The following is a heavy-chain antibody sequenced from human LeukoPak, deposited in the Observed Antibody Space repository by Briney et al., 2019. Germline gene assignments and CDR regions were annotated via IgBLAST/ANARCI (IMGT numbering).Heavy chain of an antibody. D-gene: IGHD5-24*01. J-gene: IGHJ4*02. CDR3: ARGPNYPSPSPFDY. CDR1: GGSISSYY. V-gene: IGHV4-59*08. CDR2: IYYTGST. Sequence: SETLSLTCTVSGGSISSYYWSWIRQPPGKGLEWIGFIYYTGSTNYNPSLKSRVTISVDTSKNQFSLRLSSVTAADTAVYYCARGPNYPSPSPFDYWGQGTLVTVSS.